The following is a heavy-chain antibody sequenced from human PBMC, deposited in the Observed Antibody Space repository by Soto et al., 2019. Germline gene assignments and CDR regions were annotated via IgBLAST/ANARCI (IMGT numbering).Heavy chain of an antibody. CDR2: ISTDGSYT. CDR3: ARGGWG. CDR1: GFTFSSYW. D-gene: IGHD1-26*01. J-gene: IGHJ3*01. V-gene: IGHV3-74*01. Sequence: EVQLVESGGGLVQPGGSLRLSCAASGFTFSSYWMHWVRQAPGKGLVWVSHISTDGSYTTYADSVKGRFTSSRDNAKKTLYLQMSSLRAEDTAVYYCARGGWGWGQGTMVTVSS.